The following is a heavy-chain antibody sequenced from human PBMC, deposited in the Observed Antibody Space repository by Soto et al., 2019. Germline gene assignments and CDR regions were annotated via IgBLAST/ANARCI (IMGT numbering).Heavy chain of an antibody. CDR1: GFTVSSNY. D-gene: IGHD3-22*01. Sequence: GGSLRLSCAASGFTVSSNYMSWVRQAPGKGLEWVSVIYSGGSTYYADSVKGRFTISRDNSKNTLYLQMNSLRAEDTAVYYCTREGDGSGFFSDFWGQGALVTVSS. J-gene: IGHJ4*02. CDR2: IYSGGST. V-gene: IGHV3-66*01. CDR3: TREGDGSGFFSDF.